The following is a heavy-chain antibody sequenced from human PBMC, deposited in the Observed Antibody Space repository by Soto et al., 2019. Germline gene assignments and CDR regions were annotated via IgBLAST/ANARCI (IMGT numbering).Heavy chain of an antibody. CDR3: ARGGQSAVGTASFDN. V-gene: IGHV1-46*02. D-gene: IGHD2-21*02. Sequence: QVQLVQSGAEVRKPGASVKVSCRPSGYTFNTYYLHWLRQAPGQALEWMGVIHPSGGGTTYAQKCLGRVTVTRDTSTTTVFREGSSLRSDDTAVYYCARGGQSAVGTASFDNWGQGTLVTVSS. J-gene: IGHJ4*02. CDR2: IHPSGGGT. CDR1: GYTFNTYY.